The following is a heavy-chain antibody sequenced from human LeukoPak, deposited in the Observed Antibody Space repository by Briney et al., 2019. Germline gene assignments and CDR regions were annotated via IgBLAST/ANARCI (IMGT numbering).Heavy chain of an antibody. CDR3: ARDFSYYDSSGYFYYYYYYYMDV. J-gene: IGHJ6*03. CDR1: GFTLRSYV. V-gene: IGHV3-21*01. D-gene: IGHD3-22*01. Sequence: GGSLRLSCVASGFTLRSYVMNWVRQTPGKGLEWVSSISSSSSYIYYADSVKGRFTISRDNAKNSLYLQMNSLRAEDTAVYYCARDFSYYDSSGYFYYYYYYYMDVWGKGTTVTVSS. CDR2: ISSSSSYI.